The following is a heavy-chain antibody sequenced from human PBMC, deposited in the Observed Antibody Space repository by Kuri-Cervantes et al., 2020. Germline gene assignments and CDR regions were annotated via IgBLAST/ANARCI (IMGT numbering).Heavy chain of an antibody. Sequence: GESLKISCAASGFTFSSYWMSWVRQAPGKGLEWVANIKQDGSEKYYVDSVKGRFTISRDNAKSSLYLQMNSLRAEDTAVYYCARIRVRYYYGMDVWGQGTTVTVSS. CDR2: IKQDGSEK. J-gene: IGHJ6*02. CDR3: ARIRVRYYYGMDV. D-gene: IGHD2-21*01. V-gene: IGHV3-7*01. CDR1: GFTFSSYW.